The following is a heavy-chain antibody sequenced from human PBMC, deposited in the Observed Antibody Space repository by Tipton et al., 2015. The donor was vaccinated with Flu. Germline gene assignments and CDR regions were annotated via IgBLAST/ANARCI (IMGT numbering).Heavy chain of an antibody. Sequence: TLSLTCTVSRGSISGYYWTWIRQPPGKGLEWIGYIYYSRTTYYNPSLKSRLTISVDTSKNQFSLRLSSVTAADTAIYYCASGYCHSTSCYSLPGDWGQGTLVTVSS. J-gene: IGHJ4*02. V-gene: IGHV4-59*06. D-gene: IGHD2-2*03. CDR2: IYYSRTT. CDR3: ASGYCHSTSCYSLPGD. CDR1: RGSISGYY.